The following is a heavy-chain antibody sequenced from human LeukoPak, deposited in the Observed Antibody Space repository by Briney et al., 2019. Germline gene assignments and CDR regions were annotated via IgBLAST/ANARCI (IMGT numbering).Heavy chain of an antibody. J-gene: IGHJ6*03. D-gene: IGHD1-7*01. CDR1: GYTFTSYG. Sequence: ASVKVSCKASGYTFTSYGISWVRQAPGQGLEWMGWISAYNGNTNYAQKLQGRVTMTTDTSTSTAYMELRGLRSDDTAVYYCARTVNWNYAYYYYMDVWGKGTTVTVSS. CDR3: ARTVNWNYAYYYYMDV. CDR2: ISAYNGNT. V-gene: IGHV1-18*01.